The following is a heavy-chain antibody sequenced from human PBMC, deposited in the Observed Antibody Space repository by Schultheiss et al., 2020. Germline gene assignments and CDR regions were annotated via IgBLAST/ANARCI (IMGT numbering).Heavy chain of an antibody. CDR3: ARGHYYGSGSSRTVMDV. CDR2: IYYSGST. CDR1: GGSFSGYY. D-gene: IGHD3-10*01. Sequence: SETLSLTCAVYGGSFSGYYWSWLRQPPGKGLEWIGSIYYSGSTNYNPSLKSRVTISVDTSKNQFSLKLSYVTAADTAVYYCARGHYYGSGSSRTVMDVWGQGTTVTVSS. V-gene: IGHV4-34*01. J-gene: IGHJ6*02.